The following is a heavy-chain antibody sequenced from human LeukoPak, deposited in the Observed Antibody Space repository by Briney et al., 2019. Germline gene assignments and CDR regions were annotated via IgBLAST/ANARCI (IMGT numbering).Heavy chain of an antibody. V-gene: IGHV3-11*04. CDR1: GFTFSDYY. J-gene: IGHJ4*02. Sequence: PGGSLRLSCAASGFTFSDYYMSWIRQAPGKGLEWVSYISSSGSTIYYADSVKGRFTISRDNAKNSLYLQMNSLRAEDTAVYCCARAPHQYYYDSSGYSPLGYWGQGTLVTVSS. CDR3: ARAPHQYYYDSSGYSPLGY. CDR2: ISSSGSTI. D-gene: IGHD3-22*01.